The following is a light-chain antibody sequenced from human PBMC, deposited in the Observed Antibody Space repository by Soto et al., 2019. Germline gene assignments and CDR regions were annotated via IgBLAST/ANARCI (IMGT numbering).Light chain of an antibody. J-gene: IGLJ1*01. CDR3: AAWDDSLNGYV. CDR2: RNT. CDR1: SSNIGTKT. V-gene: IGLV1-44*01. Sequence: QSVLPQPPSASGTPGQRVTFSCSGSSSNIGTKTVNWYQQVPGTAPKLLIYRNTQRPAGVPDRFSGSKSGASASLAISGLQSEDEADYFCAAWDDSLNGYVFGSGTKVTV.